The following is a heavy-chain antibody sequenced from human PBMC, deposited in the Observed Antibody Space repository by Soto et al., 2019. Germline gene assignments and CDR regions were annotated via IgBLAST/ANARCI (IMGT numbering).Heavy chain of an antibody. D-gene: IGHD3-10*01. CDR2: ISGSGGST. Sequence: HPGGSLRLSCAASGFTFSSYAMSWVRQAPGKGLEWVSAISGSGGSTYYADSVKGRFTISRDNSKNTLYLQMNSLRAEDTAVYYCAKRRPLTPFTMVRGAPDFDYWGQGTLVTVSS. CDR3: AKRRPLTPFTMVRGAPDFDY. J-gene: IGHJ4*02. V-gene: IGHV3-23*01. CDR1: GFTFSSYA.